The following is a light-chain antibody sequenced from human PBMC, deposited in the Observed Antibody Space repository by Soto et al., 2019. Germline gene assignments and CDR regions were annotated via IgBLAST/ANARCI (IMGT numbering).Light chain of an antibody. CDR3: QQFKDYVWT. Sequence: EVLLPQSPAPLYVYQGQRAXXSCRASQSVSTTVAWYHQKPGQAPRLLVYGASTRATGIPARFSGSGAGTDFTLTISSLQPDDFATYYCQQFKDYVWTVGQGTKVDIK. J-gene: IGKJ1*01. CDR2: GAS. CDR1: QSVSTT. V-gene: IGKV3-15*01.